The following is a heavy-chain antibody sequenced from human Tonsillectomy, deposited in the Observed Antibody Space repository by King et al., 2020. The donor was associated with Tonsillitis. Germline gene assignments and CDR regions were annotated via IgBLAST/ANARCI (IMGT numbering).Heavy chain of an antibody. Sequence: QLVQSGGGLVQPGGSLRLSCEASGFTFSSYDMHWVRQATGKGLEWVSSIGSVGDTYYPGSVKGRFTISSENAKNSLYLQMNSLRAGDTAVYFCARVAHYFDSSGYSDAFDIWGQGTMVTVSS. V-gene: IGHV3-13*04. CDR1: GFTFSSYD. J-gene: IGHJ3*02. CDR2: IGSVGDT. CDR3: ARVAHYFDSSGYSDAFDI. D-gene: IGHD3-22*01.